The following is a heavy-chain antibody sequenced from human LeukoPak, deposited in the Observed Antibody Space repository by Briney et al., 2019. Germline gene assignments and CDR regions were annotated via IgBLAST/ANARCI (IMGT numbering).Heavy chain of an antibody. J-gene: IGHJ6*02. CDR2: INHSGST. D-gene: IGHD5-18*01. V-gene: IGHV4-34*01. CDR3: ARALGYSYGYFDYYYGMDV. CDR1: GGSISGYY. Sequence: PSETLSLTCTVSGGSISGYYWSWIRQPPGKGLEWIGEINHSGSTNYNPSLKSRVTISVDTSKNQFSLKLSSVTAADTAVYYCARALGYSYGYFDYYYGMDVWGQGTTVTVSS.